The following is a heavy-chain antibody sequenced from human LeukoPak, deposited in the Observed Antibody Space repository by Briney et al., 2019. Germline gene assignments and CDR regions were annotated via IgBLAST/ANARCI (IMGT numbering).Heavy chain of an antibody. CDR2: IKQDETEK. V-gene: IGHV3-7*03. J-gene: IGHJ3*02. CDR3: ARAVYYDFWSGSPDDAFDI. CDR1: GFTFSNFW. D-gene: IGHD3-3*01. Sequence: GGSLRLSCTASGFTFSNFWMGWVRQAPGKGLEWVANIKQDETEKFYLGSVKGRFTISRDNAKNSLYLQMNSLRAEDTALYHCARAVYYDFWSGSPDDAFDIWGQGTMVTVSS.